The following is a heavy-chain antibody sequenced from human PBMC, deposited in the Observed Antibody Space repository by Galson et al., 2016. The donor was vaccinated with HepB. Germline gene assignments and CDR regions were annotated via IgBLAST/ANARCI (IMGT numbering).Heavy chain of an antibody. V-gene: IGHV3-21*01. CDR2: ISSSSNYI. CDR1: GFIFSSYS. Sequence: SLRLSCAASGFIFSSYSMNWVRQAPGKGLEWVSSISSSSNYIYYEDSVKGRFTISRDNAKNSLYLQMDSLRAEDTAAYYCARAVVLVPAAKTTEYFQDWGQGTLVTVSS. J-gene: IGHJ1*01. CDR3: ARAVVLVPAAKTTEYFQD. D-gene: IGHD2-2*01.